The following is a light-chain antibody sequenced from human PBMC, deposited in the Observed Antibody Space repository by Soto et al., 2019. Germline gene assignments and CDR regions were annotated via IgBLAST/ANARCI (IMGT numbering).Light chain of an antibody. V-gene: IGLV7-43*01. J-gene: IGLJ1*01. CDR3: LLYYGGAYV. CDR1: TGAVTSGYY. CDR2: STS. Sequence: QAVVTQEPSLTVSPGGTVTLTCASSTGAVTSGYYPNWFQQKPGQAPRALIYSTSNKRSWTPARFSGSLLGGKAALTLLGVQPEDEAEYYCLLYYGGAYVFGTGTKVTVL.